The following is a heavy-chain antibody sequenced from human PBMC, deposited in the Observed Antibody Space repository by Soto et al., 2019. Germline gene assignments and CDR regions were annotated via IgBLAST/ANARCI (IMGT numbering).Heavy chain of an antibody. D-gene: IGHD6-13*01. V-gene: IGHV3-23*01. Sequence: GGSLRLSCAASGFTFSSYAMNWVRQAPGKGLEWVSGISGSGGSTYYADSVKGRFTISRDNSKNTLYLEMNSLRAEDTAVYYCTKAPKAAATNNWFDPWGQGTLVTVSS. J-gene: IGHJ5*02. CDR1: GFTFSSYA. CDR3: TKAPKAAATNNWFDP. CDR2: ISGSGGST.